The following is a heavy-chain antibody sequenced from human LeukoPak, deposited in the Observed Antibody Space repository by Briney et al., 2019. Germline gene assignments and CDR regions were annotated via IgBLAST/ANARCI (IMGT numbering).Heavy chain of an antibody. J-gene: IGHJ2*01. V-gene: IGHV4-59*08. Sequence: SEILSLTCTVSGVSTSSDYWSWMRQSPGKGLEWVGYVYNSGDTGKNPSLKSRVTILLDTSKNQCSLKLTSVSAADTAVYYCARLKLGAYFDLWGRGTLATVSS. CDR1: GVSTSSDY. CDR2: VYNSGDT. CDR3: ARLKLGAYFDL. D-gene: IGHD3-16*01.